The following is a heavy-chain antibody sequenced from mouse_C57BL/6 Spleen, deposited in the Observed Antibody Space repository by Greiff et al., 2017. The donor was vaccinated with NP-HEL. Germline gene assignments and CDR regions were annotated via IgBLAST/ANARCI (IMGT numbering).Heavy chain of an antibody. Sequence: QVQLQQPGAELVKPGASVKLSCKASGYTFTSYWMHWVKQRPGQGLEWIGMIHPNSGSTNYTEKFKSKATLTVDKSSSTAYMHLRSLTSEDSAVYYCASPLIYYDYDEDFDYWCQGTTLTVSS. CDR3: ASPLIYYDYDEDFDY. D-gene: IGHD2-4*01. CDR2: IHPNSGST. CDR1: GYTFTSYW. V-gene: IGHV1-64*01. J-gene: IGHJ2*01.